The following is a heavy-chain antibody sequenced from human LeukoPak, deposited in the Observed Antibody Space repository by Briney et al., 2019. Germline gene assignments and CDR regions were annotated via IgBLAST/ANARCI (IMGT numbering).Heavy chain of an antibody. Sequence: GGSLRLSCAASGFTFSSYGMHWVRQAPGKGLEWVAFIRYDGSNKYYADSVKGRFTISRDNSKNTLYLQMNSLRAEDTAVYYCVWGESRSYSSSQSWGIDYWGQGTLVTVSS. V-gene: IGHV3-30*02. CDR2: IRYDGSNK. J-gene: IGHJ4*02. CDR3: VWGESRSYSSSQSWGIDY. D-gene: IGHD6-6*01. CDR1: GFTFSSYG.